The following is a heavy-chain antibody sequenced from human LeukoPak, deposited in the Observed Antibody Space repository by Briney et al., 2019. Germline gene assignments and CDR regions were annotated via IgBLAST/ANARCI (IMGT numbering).Heavy chain of an antibody. V-gene: IGHV3-48*01. Sequence: PGGSLRLSCEASGFTFSSYAMNWVRQAPGKGLEWISYISSGGTTMYYADSVQGRFTISRDNAKNSLFLQMNSLRAEDTAVYYCARARITIFRQTGYTDVWGKGTTVTVSS. D-gene: IGHD3-3*01. CDR3: ARARITIFRQTGYTDV. CDR1: GFTFSSYA. J-gene: IGHJ6*03. CDR2: ISSGGTTM.